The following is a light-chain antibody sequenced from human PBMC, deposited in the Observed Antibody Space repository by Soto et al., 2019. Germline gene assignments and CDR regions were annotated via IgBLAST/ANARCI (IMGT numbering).Light chain of an antibody. CDR2: EVS. CDR3: SSYTSSSIDYV. Sequence: QSVLTQPASVSGSPGQSITISCTGTSSDVGGYNYVSWYQQHPGKAPKLMIYEVSNRPSGVSNRFSGSKSGNTASLTISGLQAEDDAEYYCSSYTSSSIDYVFGTGTKVTVL. J-gene: IGLJ1*01. CDR1: SSDVGGYNY. V-gene: IGLV2-14*01.